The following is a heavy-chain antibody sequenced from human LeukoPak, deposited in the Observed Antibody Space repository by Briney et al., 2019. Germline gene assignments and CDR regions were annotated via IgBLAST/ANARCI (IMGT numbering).Heavy chain of an antibody. V-gene: IGHV3-30*18. CDR3: AKDPTMTGTAGSFDS. J-gene: IGHJ4*02. D-gene: IGHD1-7*01. Sequence: PGGSLRLSCAASGFSFGTHGMHWVRQAPGRGLEWVAVISYDGSNEYYADSVKGRFTISRDNFKNTLFLQVNSLRAEDTAVYYCAKDPTMTGTAGSFDSWGERTLVTVSS. CDR1: GFSFGTHG. CDR2: ISYDGSNE.